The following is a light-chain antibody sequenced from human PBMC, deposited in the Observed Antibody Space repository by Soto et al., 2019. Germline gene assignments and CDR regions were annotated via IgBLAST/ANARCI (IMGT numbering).Light chain of an antibody. CDR3: SSPRV. CDR2: EVS. J-gene: IGLJ1*01. CDR1: SSDIGGYNY. V-gene: IGLV2-14*01. Sequence: QSVLTQPASVSGSPGQSITISCTGTSSDIGGYNYVSWYQHHPGKAPKLMIYEVSNRPSGVSNRFSGSKSGNTASLTISGLQAEDEAAYSCSSPRVFGTGTKLTVL.